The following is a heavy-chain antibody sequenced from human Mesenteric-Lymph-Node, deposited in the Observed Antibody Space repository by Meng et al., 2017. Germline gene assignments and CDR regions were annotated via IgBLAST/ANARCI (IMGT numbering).Heavy chain of an antibody. Sequence: QVRLVQSGAEVKKLGASMKVSCKASCYTFTNYGISWVRQATGQGLEWMGWISAYNGNTNYAQKLQGRVTMTTDTSMSTAYMELRSLRSDDTAVYYCARVSDDYDRTGYYNFDYWGQGTLVTVSS. CDR1: CYTFTNYG. V-gene: IGHV1-18*01. CDR2: ISAYNGNT. CDR3: ARVSDDYDRTGYYNFDY. D-gene: IGHD3-22*01. J-gene: IGHJ4*02.